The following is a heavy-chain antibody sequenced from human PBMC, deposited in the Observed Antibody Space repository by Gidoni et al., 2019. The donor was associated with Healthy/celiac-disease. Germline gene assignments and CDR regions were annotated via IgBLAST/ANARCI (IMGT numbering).Heavy chain of an antibody. D-gene: IGHD3-3*01. Sequence: HVQLVQSGAAVQQPGSSVKVSCKASGATFSSYAISWVRQAPGQGLEWMGGIITSFGTANYAQKFQGRVTITADEATSTAYMELSSLRSEDTAVYYCATTQFGVVWMSGMDVWGQGTTVTVSS. CDR1: GATFSSYA. CDR3: ATTQFGVVWMSGMDV. J-gene: IGHJ6*02. CDR2: IITSFGTA. V-gene: IGHV1-69*01.